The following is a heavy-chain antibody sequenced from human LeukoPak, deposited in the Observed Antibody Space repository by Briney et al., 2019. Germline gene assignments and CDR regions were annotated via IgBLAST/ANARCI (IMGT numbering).Heavy chain of an antibody. Sequence: ASVTVSFKASGHTFTNYAMHWVRQAPGQRGEGMGWINAGNGNTKYSQEFQGRVTITRDTSASTAYMELSSLRSEDMAVYYCARGSSWFAWFDPWGQGTLVTVSS. D-gene: IGHD6-13*01. CDR3: ARGSSWFAWFDP. V-gene: IGHV1-3*03. CDR2: INAGNGNT. CDR1: GHTFTNYA. J-gene: IGHJ5*02.